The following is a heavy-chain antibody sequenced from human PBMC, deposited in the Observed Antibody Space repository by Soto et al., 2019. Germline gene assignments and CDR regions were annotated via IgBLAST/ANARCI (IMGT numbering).Heavy chain of an antibody. D-gene: IGHD3-10*01. CDR2: ISYDGSNK. CDR1: GFTFSSYG. CDR3: AKDSTYYYGSGPLDY. V-gene: IGHV3-30*18. J-gene: IGHJ4*02. Sequence: PGGSLRLSCAASGFTFSSYGMHWVRQAPGKGLEWVAVISYDGSNKYYADSVKGRFTISRDNSKNTLYLQMNSLRAEDTAVYYCAKDSTYYYGSGPLDYWGQGTLVTVSS.